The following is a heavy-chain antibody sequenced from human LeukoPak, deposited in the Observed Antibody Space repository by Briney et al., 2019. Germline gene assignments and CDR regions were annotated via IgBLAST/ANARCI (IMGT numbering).Heavy chain of an antibody. CDR1: GGSISSSRYY. CDR3: ARLSYEGLDY. Sequence: SETLSLTCTVSGGSISSSRYYWGWIRQPPGKGLEWIGSIYYSGSTYYNPSLKSRVTISVDTSKNQFSLKLSSVTAADTAVYYCARLSYEGLDYWGQGTLVTVSS. J-gene: IGHJ4*02. CDR2: IYYSGST. D-gene: IGHD3-22*01. V-gene: IGHV4-39*01.